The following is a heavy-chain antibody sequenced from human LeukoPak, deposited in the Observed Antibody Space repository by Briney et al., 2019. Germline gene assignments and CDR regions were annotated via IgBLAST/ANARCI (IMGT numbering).Heavy chain of an antibody. CDR3: ARDRIGGYCGGDCYSPDY. Sequence: GRSLRLSCAASGFTFSSYAMHWVRQAPGKGLEWVAVISYDGSNKYYADSVKGRFTISRDNSKNPLYLQMNSLRAEDTAVYYCARDRIGGYCGGDCYSPDYWGQGTLVTVSS. J-gene: IGHJ4*02. CDR1: GFTFSSYA. CDR2: ISYDGSNK. V-gene: IGHV3-30-3*01. D-gene: IGHD2-21*02.